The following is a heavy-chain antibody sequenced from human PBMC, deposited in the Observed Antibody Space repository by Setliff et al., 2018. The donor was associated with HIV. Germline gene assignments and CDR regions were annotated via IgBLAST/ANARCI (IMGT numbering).Heavy chain of an antibody. J-gene: IGHJ2*01. Sequence: TLSLTCTVSGGSISNSNYYWGWIRQPPGKGLEWVGSIYYIGTTYYNPSLKSRVTISIDTSKNDFSLKLTSVTAADTAMYYCARLASTRDWYFDLWGRGTLVTVSS. CDR3: ARLASTRDWYFDL. V-gene: IGHV4-39*02. CDR2: IYYIGTT. CDR1: GGSISNSNYY.